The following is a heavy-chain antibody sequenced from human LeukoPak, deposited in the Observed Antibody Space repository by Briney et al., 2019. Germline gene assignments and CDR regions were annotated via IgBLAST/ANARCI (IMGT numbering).Heavy chain of an antibody. J-gene: IGHJ4*02. D-gene: IGHD6-6*01. CDR1: GGSISSGSNY. V-gene: IGHV4-61*02. Sequence: PSETLSLTCTVSGGSISSGSNYWSWIRQPAGRGLEWIGRIYSSGRTDYSPSLKSRVTISIDASENQFSLKLSSVTAADTAVYYCARQFSSSSWDDYWGQGTLVTVSS. CDR3: ARQFSSSSWDDY. CDR2: IYSSGRT.